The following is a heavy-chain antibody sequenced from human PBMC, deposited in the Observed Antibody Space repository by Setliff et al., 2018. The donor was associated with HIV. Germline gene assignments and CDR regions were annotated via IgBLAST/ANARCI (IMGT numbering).Heavy chain of an antibody. CDR2: IYYSGTT. CDR3: ASEAWTSYRSSSGYYYYYMDV. D-gene: IGHD6-6*01. Sequence: PSETLSLTCTVSGGSISSSSYYWGWIRQPPGKGLEWIGSIYYSGTTKYNPSLKSRVTISVDTSKNQFSLKLSSVTAADTAVYYCASEAWTSYRSSSGYYYYYMDVWGKGTTVTVSS. J-gene: IGHJ6*03. V-gene: IGHV4-39*07. CDR1: GGSISSSSYY.